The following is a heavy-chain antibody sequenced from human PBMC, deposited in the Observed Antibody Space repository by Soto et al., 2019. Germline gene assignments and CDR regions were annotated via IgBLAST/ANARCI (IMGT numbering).Heavy chain of an antibody. D-gene: IGHD4-17*01. J-gene: IGHJ4*02. CDR2: IRKKTNSYTT. CDR3: TTVTTVDYYFDY. CDR1: GLTFSDRY. Sequence: VGSLRLSCAASGLTFSDRYMDWVRQAPGKGLEWVGRIRKKTNSYTTEYAASVKGRFIISRDDSTNSLYLQMSSLKTEDTAVYYCTTVTTVDYYFDYWGQGTLVTVSS. V-gene: IGHV3-72*01.